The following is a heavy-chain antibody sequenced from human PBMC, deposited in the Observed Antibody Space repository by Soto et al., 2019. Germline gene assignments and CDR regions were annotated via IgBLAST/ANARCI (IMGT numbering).Heavy chain of an antibody. J-gene: IGHJ4*02. CDR3: ARRGGYGDYELDY. V-gene: IGHV4-39*01. D-gene: IGHD4-17*01. CDR1: GGSIRSTSHY. Sequence: SETLSLTCTVSGGSIRSTSHYWDWIRHSPGKGLEWIGSIYYTGITFYNPSLKSRVTISVDTSKSQFYVSLTSLTAADTAVYYCARRGGYGDYELDYWGQGTLVTVSS. CDR2: IYYTGIT.